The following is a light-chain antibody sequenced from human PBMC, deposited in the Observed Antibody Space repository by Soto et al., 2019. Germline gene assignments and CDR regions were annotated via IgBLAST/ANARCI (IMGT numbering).Light chain of an antibody. Sequence: QSVLTQPPSVSAAPGQKVTISCSGSSSNIGGNSVSWYQQLPGTAPKLLIYDDNKRPSGIPDRFSGSKSGTSATLGITGFQTGDEADYYGGSWESSVSTDGFGPGNNVTAL. CDR1: SSNIGGNS. V-gene: IGLV1-51*01. CDR2: DDN. CDR3: GSWESSVSTDG. J-gene: IGLJ1*01.